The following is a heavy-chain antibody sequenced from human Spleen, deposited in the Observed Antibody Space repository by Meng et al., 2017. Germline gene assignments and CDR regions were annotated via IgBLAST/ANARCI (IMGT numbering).Heavy chain of an antibody. J-gene: IGHJ5*02. V-gene: IGHV4-4*02. CDR1: GDSISSNTW. Sequence: QVQLQESGPGLLKPSGPLSLTCAVSGDSISSNTWWSWVRQPPGKGLEWIGEIYHGGSTNYIPSLKSRVTISIDKSKNQFSLNLSSVTAADTAMYYCAGLPRDSSAGNWFDPWGQGTLVTVSS. D-gene: IGHD3-22*01. CDR3: AGLPRDSSAGNWFDP. CDR2: IYHGGST.